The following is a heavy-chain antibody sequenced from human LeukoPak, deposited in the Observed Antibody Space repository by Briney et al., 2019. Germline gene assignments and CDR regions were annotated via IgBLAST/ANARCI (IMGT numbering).Heavy chain of an antibody. CDR1: GFTFSCYE. CDR2: ISTSGNTR. CDR3: ARELSGTTSYYFDY. V-gene: IGHV3-48*03. D-gene: IGHD1-7*01. Sequence: PGGSLRLSCAASGFTFSCYEMNWVRQAPGKGREWVSYISTSGNTRYYADSVKGRFTISRDNAKNSLYLQMNSLRVEDTAVYYCARELSGTTSYYFDYWGQGTLVTVSS. J-gene: IGHJ4*02.